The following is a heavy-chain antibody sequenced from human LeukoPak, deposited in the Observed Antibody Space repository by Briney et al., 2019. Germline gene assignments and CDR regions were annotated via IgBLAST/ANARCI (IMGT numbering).Heavy chain of an antibody. CDR1: GGTFSSYA. D-gene: IGHD3-16*02. CDR2: IIPIFGTA. Sequence: VASVKVSCKASGGTFSSYAISWVRQAPGQGLEWMGGIIPIFGTANYAQKFQGRVTITADESTSTAYMELSSLRSEDTAVYYCARGSSYYDYVWGSYRLDYWGQGTLVTVSS. V-gene: IGHV1-69*01. CDR3: ARGSSYYDYVWGSYRLDY. J-gene: IGHJ4*02.